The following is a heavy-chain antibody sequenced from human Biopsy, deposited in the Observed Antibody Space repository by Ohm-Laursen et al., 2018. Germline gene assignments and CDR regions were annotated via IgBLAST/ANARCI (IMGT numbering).Heavy chain of an antibody. J-gene: IGHJ4*02. CDR1: GFTVYNNY. CDR3: VLASFDY. CDR2: ISGNSDII. V-gene: IGHV3-23*01. Sequence: GSLRLSCTASGFTVYNNYMTWVRQAPGKGLEWVSTISGNSDIIYDTDSVKGRFTISRDNSKNTLYLQMNSLRADDTAVYYCVLASFDYWGQGTLVTVPS.